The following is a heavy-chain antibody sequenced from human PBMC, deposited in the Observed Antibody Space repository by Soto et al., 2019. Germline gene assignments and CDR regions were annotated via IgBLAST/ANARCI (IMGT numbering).Heavy chain of an antibody. CDR2: IIPIFGTA. Sequence: RASVKVSCKASGGTFSSYAISWVRRAPGQGLEWMGGIIPIFGTANYAQKFQGRVTITADESTSTAYMELSSLRSEDTAVYYCARGWGYYYGLDVWGQGTTVTVSS. D-gene: IGHD1-26*01. J-gene: IGHJ6*02. V-gene: IGHV1-69*13. CDR3: ARGWGYYYGLDV. CDR1: GGTFSSYA.